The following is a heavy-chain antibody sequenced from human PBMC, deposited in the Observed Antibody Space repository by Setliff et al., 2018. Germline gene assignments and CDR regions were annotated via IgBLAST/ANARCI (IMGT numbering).Heavy chain of an antibody. CDR3: AREPTRTGGFYYLDV. CDR1: NGSISTYYYY. V-gene: IGHV4-4*08. J-gene: IGHJ6*03. Sequence: KPSETLSLTCTVSNGSISTYYYYWSWIRQPPGKGLEWIGYIYSSGRTNYNPSLKSRVTISIDTSTNQLSLELRSVTAADTAVYYCAREPTRTGGFYYLDVWGEGTTVTVSS. CDR2: IYSSGRT. D-gene: IGHD2-2*01.